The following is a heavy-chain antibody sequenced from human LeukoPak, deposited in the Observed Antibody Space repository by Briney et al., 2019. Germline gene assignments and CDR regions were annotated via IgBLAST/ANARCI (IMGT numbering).Heavy chain of an antibody. J-gene: IGHJ4*02. CDR2: IWYDGSNK. D-gene: IGHD6-13*01. Sequence: GGSLRLSCAASGFTFTDYAMHWVRQAPGKGLEWVAVIWYDGSNKYYADSVKGRFTISRDNSKNTLFLQMSSLRAEDTAVYYCARGRSSSWEAQFDYWGQGILVTVSS. CDR3: ARGRSSSWEAQFDY. CDR1: GFTFTDYA. V-gene: IGHV3-30*04.